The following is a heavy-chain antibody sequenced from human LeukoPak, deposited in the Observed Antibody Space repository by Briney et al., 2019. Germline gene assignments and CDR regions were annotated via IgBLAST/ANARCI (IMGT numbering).Heavy chain of an antibody. Sequence: PGGSLRLSCSASGFTFSSYAMHWVRQAPGKGLKFVSTISSHGGSTYYADSVKGRFTISRDNSQNTLYLQMSSLRADDTAVYYCVKDLVYYGSGNYPPYWGQGTLVTVSS. V-gene: IGHV3-64D*06. CDR3: VKDLVYYGSGNYPPY. D-gene: IGHD3-10*01. CDR1: GFTFSSYA. J-gene: IGHJ4*02. CDR2: ISSHGGST.